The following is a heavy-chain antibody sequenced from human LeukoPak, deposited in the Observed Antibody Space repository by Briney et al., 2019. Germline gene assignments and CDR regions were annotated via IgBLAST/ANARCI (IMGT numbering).Heavy chain of an antibody. J-gene: IGHJ4*02. CDR1: GVSISTYY. Sequence: SETLSLTCTVSGVSISTYYWSWIRQPPGKGVEWIGYLYDSGSTNYNPSLKSRVTISVDTSKNQFSLKLSSVTAADTAMYYCAKHGGSWTFGYWGQGTLVTVSS. CDR3: AKHGGSWTFGY. V-gene: IGHV4-59*08. D-gene: IGHD6-13*01. CDR2: LYDSGST.